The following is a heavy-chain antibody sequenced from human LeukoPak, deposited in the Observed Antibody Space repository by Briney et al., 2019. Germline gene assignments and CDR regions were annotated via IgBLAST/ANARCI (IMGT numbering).Heavy chain of an antibody. CDR1: GFTFSRYS. J-gene: IGHJ4*02. Sequence: PGGSLRLSCAASGFTFSRYSMNWVRQAPGKGLEWVSYISSSSSTIYYADSVKGRFTISRDNAKNSLYLQMNSLRAEDTAVYYCARDPRYGSGSRFDYWGQGTLVTVSS. D-gene: IGHD3-10*01. CDR3: ARDPRYGSGSRFDY. CDR2: ISSSSSTI. V-gene: IGHV3-48*01.